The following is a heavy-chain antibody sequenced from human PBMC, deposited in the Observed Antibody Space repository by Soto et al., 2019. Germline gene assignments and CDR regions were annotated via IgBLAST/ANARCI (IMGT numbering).Heavy chain of an antibody. Sequence: SETLSLTCTVSGGSISSSRYYWGWIRQPPGKGLEWIGSIYYSGSTYYNPSLKSRVTISVDTSNNQLSLKLSSVTAADTAVYYCARRRGGSMVYASDWFDPWGQGTLVTVSS. V-gene: IGHV4-39*01. D-gene: IGHD2-8*01. CDR3: ARRRGGSMVYASDWFDP. J-gene: IGHJ5*02. CDR1: GGSISSSRYY. CDR2: IYYSGST.